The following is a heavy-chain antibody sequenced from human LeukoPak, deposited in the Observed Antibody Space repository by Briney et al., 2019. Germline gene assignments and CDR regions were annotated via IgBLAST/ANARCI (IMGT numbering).Heavy chain of an antibody. V-gene: IGHV4-59*01. CDR1: GGSISSYY. J-gene: IGHJ5*02. D-gene: IGHD2-2*01. CDR3: ARGWRYCSSTSCSRINWFDP. CDR2: IYYSGST. Sequence: PSETLSLTCTVSGGSISSYYWSWIRQPPGKGLEWIGYIYYSGSTNYNPSLKSQVTISVDTSKNQFSLKLSSVTAADTAVYYCARGWRYCSSTSCSRINWFDPWGQGTLVTVSS.